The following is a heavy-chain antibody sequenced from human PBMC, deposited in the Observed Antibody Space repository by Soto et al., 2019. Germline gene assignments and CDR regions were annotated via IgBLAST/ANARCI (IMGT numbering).Heavy chain of an antibody. CDR3: ARDRAMIVVTLVDI. CDR1: GYTFTSYA. Sequence: QVPLVQSGAEVKKPGASVKVSCKASGYTFTSYAMHWVRQAPGQRLEWVAVISYDGSNKYYADSVKGRFTISRDNSKNTLYLQMNSLRAEDTAVYYCARDRAMIVVTLVDIWGQGTMVTVSS. J-gene: IGHJ3*02. CDR2: ISYDGSNK. D-gene: IGHD3-22*01. V-gene: IGHV3-30*16.